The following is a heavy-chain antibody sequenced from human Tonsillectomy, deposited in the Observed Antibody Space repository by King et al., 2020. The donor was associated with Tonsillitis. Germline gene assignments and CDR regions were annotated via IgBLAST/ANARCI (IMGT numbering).Heavy chain of an antibody. J-gene: IGHJ4*02. Sequence: VQLVESAGGLVQPGGSLRLSCAASGFTFSSYAMNWVRQAPGKGLEWISAISGSGSSTYYADSVKGRFTISRDNSKNTLYLQMNSLRAEDTAVYYCANSQRLLPRYFDYWGQGTLVPVSS. CDR2: ISGSGSST. CDR1: GFTFSSYA. V-gene: IGHV3-23*04. CDR3: ANSQRLLPRYFDY. D-gene: IGHD5-24*01.